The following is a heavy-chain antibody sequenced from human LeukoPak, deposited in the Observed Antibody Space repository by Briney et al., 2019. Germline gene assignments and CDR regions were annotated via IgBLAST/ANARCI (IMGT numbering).Heavy chain of an antibody. CDR3: ARGGAVAGYGG. CDR1: GFIFSNYG. Sequence: PGGSLRLSCAASGFIFSNYGMSWVRQAPGKGLEWVSSISFSSTHIYYADSIQGRFTISRDNAENSLYLQMNSLRAEDTAVYYCARGGAVAGYGGWGQGTLVTVSS. J-gene: IGHJ4*02. V-gene: IGHV3-21*06. D-gene: IGHD6-19*01. CDR2: ISFSSTHI.